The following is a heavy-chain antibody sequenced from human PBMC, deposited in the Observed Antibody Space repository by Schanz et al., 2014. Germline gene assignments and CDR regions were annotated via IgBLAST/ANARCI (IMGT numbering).Heavy chain of an antibody. J-gene: IGHJ4*02. CDR3: TRDTDYHFDY. V-gene: IGHV3-74*01. CDR2: TSHDGSFT. D-gene: IGHD4-17*01. Sequence: EVHLVESGGGLVQPGGSLRLSCAASGFTFSSSWMHWVRQSPGKGLVWVSRTSHDGSFTTFADSVKGRFTISRDNARKTLYLQMTSLRAEDTAVYYCTRDTDYHFDYWGQGTLVTVSS. CDR1: GFTFSSSW.